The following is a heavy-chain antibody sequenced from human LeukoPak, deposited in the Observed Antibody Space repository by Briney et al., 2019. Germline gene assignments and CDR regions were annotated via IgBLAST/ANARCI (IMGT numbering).Heavy chain of an antibody. CDR2: IYDSGST. CDR3: ARHSGP. D-gene: IGHD7-27*01. Sequence: SETLSLTCIVSGGSISTSAYYWGWVRQPPGKGLEWIGSIYDSGSTYYNPSLKSRVTISVDTSKNKISLKLSSVTAADTALYFCARHSGPWGQGNLVTVSS. V-gene: IGHV4-39*01. CDR1: GGSISTSAYY. J-gene: IGHJ5*02.